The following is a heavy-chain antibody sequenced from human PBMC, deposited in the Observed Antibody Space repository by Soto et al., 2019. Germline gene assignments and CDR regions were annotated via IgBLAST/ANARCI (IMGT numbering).Heavy chain of an antibody. CDR3: ARWGGYCSCGSCPPKRYYYYMDF. D-gene: IGHD2-15*01. CDR1: GFTFSSYA. J-gene: IGHJ6*03. CDR2: ISSNGGST. V-gene: IGHV3-64*01. Sequence: EVQLVESGGGLVQPGGSLRLSCAASGFTFSSYAMHWVRQAPGKGLEYVSAISSNGGSTYYANSVKGRFTISRDNSKNTLYLQMGSLRAEDMAVYYCARWGGYCSCGSCPPKRYYYYMDFWGKGTTVTVSS.